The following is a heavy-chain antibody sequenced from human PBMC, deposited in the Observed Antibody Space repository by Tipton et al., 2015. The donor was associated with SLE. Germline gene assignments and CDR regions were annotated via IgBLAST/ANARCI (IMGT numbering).Heavy chain of an antibody. CDR3: ASYSVAARQLPTPYAFDI. J-gene: IGHJ3*02. Sequence: LRLSCTVSGGSISSYYWSWIRQPPGKGLEWIGYIYYSGSTNYNPSLKSRVTISVDASKNQFSLKLSSVTAAETAVYDCASYSVAARQLPTPYAFDIWGQVTMVTVSS. CDR2: IYYSGST. V-gene: IGHV4-59*01. CDR1: GGSISSYY. D-gene: IGHD6-19*01.